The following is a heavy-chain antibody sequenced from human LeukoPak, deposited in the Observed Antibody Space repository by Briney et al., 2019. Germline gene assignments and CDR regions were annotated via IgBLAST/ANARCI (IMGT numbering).Heavy chain of an antibody. J-gene: IGHJ4*02. D-gene: IGHD3-22*01. CDR3: ARWAVPLYDSSGSLGYFDY. CDR2: ISAYNGNT. CDR1: GYTFTSYG. V-gene: IGHV1-18*01. Sequence: ASVKVSCKTSGYTFTSYGISWVRQAPGQGLEWMGWISAYNGNTNYAQKLQGRVTMTTDTSTNTTYMELRSLRSEDTAIYYCARWAVPLYDSSGSLGYFDYWGQGTLVTVSS.